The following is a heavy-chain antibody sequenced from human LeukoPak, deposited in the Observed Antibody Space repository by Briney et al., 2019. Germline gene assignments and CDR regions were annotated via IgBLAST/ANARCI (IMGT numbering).Heavy chain of an antibody. CDR3: AREPTYSSSWYTSCDY. CDR1: GFTFSSYS. J-gene: IGHJ4*02. Sequence: GGSLRLSCAASGFTFSSYSMNWVRQAPGKGLEWISSISSSSSYIYYADSVKGRFTISRDNAKNSLYLQMNSLRAEDTAVYYCAREPTYSSSWYTSCDYWGQGTLVTVSS. CDR2: ISSSSSYI. D-gene: IGHD6-13*01. V-gene: IGHV3-21*01.